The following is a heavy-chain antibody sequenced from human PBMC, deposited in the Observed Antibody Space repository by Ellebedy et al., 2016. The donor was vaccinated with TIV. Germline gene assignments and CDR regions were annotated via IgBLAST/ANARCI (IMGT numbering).Heavy chain of an antibody. V-gene: IGHV3-30-3*01. Sequence: GGSLRLXCAASGFIFSSYAMHWVRQAPGKGLEWVTLISNDGDTKYYAESVRGRSTISRDNSKNTLSLQMDSLRAEDTAVYYCARADCTGGNCYIDYWGQGALVTVSS. CDR3: ARADCTGGNCYIDY. D-gene: IGHD2-8*02. CDR1: GFIFSSYA. CDR2: ISNDGDTK. J-gene: IGHJ4*02.